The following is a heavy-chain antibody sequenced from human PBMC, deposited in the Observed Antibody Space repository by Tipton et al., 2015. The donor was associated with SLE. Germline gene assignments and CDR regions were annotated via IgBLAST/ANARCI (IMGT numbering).Heavy chain of an antibody. CDR3: ARTVGSHRNYYFDY. V-gene: IGHV4-59*01. CDR1: GGSISSYY. D-gene: IGHD1-26*01. J-gene: IGHJ4*02. Sequence: TLSLTCTVSGGSISSYYWSWIRQPPGRGLEWIGYIYSSGSTAYNPSPKSRVTISVDTSKNQFSLKLSSVTAADTAVYYCARTVGSHRNYYFDYWGQGTLVTVSP. CDR2: IYSSGST.